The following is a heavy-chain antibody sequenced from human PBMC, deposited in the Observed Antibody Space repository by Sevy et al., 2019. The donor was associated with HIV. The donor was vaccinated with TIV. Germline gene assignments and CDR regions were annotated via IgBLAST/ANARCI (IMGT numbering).Heavy chain of an antibody. Sequence: GGSLRLSCAASEFTFSSYWMHWVRQAPGKGLVWVSRINGDGSSTSYADFVKGRFTISRDNAKNTLYLQMNSLRAEDTAVYYCARADVEMATINWYFDLWGRGTLVTVSS. CDR3: ARADVEMATINWYFDL. J-gene: IGHJ2*01. V-gene: IGHV3-74*01. CDR1: EFTFSSYW. D-gene: IGHD5-12*01. CDR2: INGDGSST.